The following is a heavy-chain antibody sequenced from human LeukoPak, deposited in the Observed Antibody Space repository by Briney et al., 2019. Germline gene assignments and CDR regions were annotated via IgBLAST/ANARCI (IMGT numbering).Heavy chain of an antibody. CDR1: GFTFSSYS. CDR2: ISTSSSTI. Sequence: PGGSLRLSCAASGFTFSSYSMNWVRQAPGKGLEWVSYISTSSSTIYYADSVQGRFTISRDNAKSSLYLQMNSLRVEDTAVYYCARDHANYDISTGHAFDIWGQGTMVTVSS. V-gene: IGHV3-48*04. D-gene: IGHD3-9*01. CDR3: ARDHANYDISTGHAFDI. J-gene: IGHJ3*02.